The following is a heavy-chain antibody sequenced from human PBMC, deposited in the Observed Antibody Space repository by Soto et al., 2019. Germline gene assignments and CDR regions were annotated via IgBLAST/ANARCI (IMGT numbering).Heavy chain of an antibody. CDR3: AKDGFYYDSSGYYYFDY. CDR1: GFTFSSYA. J-gene: IGHJ4*02. V-gene: IGHV3-23*01. CDR2: ISGSGGST. D-gene: IGHD3-22*01. Sequence: GGSLRLSCAASGFTFSSYAMSWVRQAPGKGLEWVSAISGSGGSTYYADSVKGRFTISRDNSKNTLYLQMNSLRAEDTAVYYCAKDGFYYDSSGYYYFDYWGQGTLVTVSS.